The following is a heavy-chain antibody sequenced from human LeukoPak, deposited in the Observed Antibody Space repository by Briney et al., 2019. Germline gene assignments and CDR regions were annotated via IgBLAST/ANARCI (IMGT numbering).Heavy chain of an antibody. CDR1: GGTFSSYA. D-gene: IGHD3-10*01. Sequence: GSSVKVSCKASGGTFSSYAISWVRQAPGQGLEWMGRIIPIFGTANYVQKFQGRVTITTAESTTTAYMELSSLRSEDTAVYYCAREPYGSGSQPVDYWGQGTLVTVSS. CDR3: AREPYGSGSQPVDY. J-gene: IGHJ4*02. V-gene: IGHV1-69*05. CDR2: IIPIFGTA.